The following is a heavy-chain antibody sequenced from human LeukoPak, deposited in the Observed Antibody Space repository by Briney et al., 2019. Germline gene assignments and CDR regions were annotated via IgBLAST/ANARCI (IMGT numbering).Heavy chain of an antibody. CDR3: ARYCSGGSCYSGAFDI. CDR1: GFTFSSYA. D-gene: IGHD2-15*01. Sequence: PGGSLRLSCAASGFTFSSYAMSWVRQAPGKGLEWVSAISGSGGSTYYADPVKGRFTISRDNSKNTLYLQMNSLRAEDTAVYYCARYCSGGSCYSGAFDIWGQGTMVTVSS. J-gene: IGHJ3*02. CDR2: ISGSGGST. V-gene: IGHV3-23*01.